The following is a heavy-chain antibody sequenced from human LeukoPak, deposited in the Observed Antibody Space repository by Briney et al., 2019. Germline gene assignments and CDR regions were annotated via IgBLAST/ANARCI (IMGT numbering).Heavy chain of an antibody. Sequence: GASVEVSCKASGYTFTSYDINWVRQATGQGLEWMGWMNPNSGNTGYAQKFQGRVTMTRNTSISTAYMELSSLRSEDTAVYYCARGSTYYYDSSGYYYGYWGQGTLVTVSS. D-gene: IGHD3-22*01. J-gene: IGHJ4*02. CDR1: GYTFTSYD. V-gene: IGHV1-8*01. CDR2: MNPNSGNT. CDR3: ARGSTYYYDSSGYYYGY.